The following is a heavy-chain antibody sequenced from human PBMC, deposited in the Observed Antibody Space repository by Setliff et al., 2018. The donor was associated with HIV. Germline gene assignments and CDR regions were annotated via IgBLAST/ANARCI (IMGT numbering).Heavy chain of an antibody. CDR3: ASQPSGYDSIDY. V-gene: IGHV3-74*01. J-gene: IGHJ4*02. CDR2: INTDGTYI. D-gene: IGHD5-12*01. Sequence: GGSLRLSCAASGFTFSRFWMHWVRQVPGKGLMWVSRINTDGTYIHYADSVKGRFTISRDNAKNTLYPQMNSLRAEDTAVYYCASQPSGYDSIDYWGQGTLVTVSS. CDR1: GFTFSRFW.